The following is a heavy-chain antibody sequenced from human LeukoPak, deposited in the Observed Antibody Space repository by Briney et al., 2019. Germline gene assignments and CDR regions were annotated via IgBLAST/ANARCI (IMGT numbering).Heavy chain of an antibody. V-gene: IGHV3-23*01. D-gene: IGHD5-12*01. Sequence: GGSLTLSCAASGFTFSNYAMNWVSQAPGTGLEWVAVLIGSSGATDYADSVKGRFTISRDNSKNTLFLQMNSLRAEDTAIYYCAKGAYDYIEIAYFDYWGQGALVTVSS. J-gene: IGHJ4*02. CDR1: GFTFSNYA. CDR3: AKGAYDYIEIAYFDY. CDR2: LIGSSGAT.